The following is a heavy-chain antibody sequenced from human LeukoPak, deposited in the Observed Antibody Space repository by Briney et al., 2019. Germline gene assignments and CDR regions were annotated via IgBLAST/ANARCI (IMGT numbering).Heavy chain of an antibody. D-gene: IGHD1-26*01. J-gene: IGHJ4*02. Sequence: KPGGSLRLSCAASGFTFNSYSMNWVRQAPGKGLEWVSSISTSSNYIYYADSVKGRFAISRDNAKNSLYLQMNSLRVEDTAVYFCATGKEGANAYFDYWGQGTLVTVSS. CDR2: ISTSSNYI. V-gene: IGHV3-21*01. CDR3: ATGKEGANAYFDY. CDR1: GFTFNSYS.